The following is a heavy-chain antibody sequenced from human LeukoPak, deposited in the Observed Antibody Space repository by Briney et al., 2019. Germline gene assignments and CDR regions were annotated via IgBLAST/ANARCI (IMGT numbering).Heavy chain of an antibody. J-gene: IGHJ4*02. V-gene: IGHV3-7*03. CDR2: IKQDGSEK. Sequence: PGGSLRLSCAASGFTFSSYWMSWVRQAPGKGPEWVANIKQDGSEKYYVDSVKGRFTISRDNAKNSLYLQMNSLRAEDTAVYYCARDDSSGYYYELGIDYWGQGTLVTVSS. CDR3: ARDDSSGYYYELGIDY. CDR1: GFTFSSYW. D-gene: IGHD3-22*01.